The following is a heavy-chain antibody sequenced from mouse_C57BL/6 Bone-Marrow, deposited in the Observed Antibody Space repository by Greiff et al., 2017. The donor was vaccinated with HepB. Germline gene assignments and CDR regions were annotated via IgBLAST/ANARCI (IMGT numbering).Heavy chain of an antibody. CDR1: GFNIKDDY. Sequence: EVQLQQSGAELVRPGASVKLSCTASGFNIKDDYMHWVKQRPEQGLEWIGWIDPENGDTEYASKFQGKATITADTSSNTAYLQLSSLTSEDTAVYYCTTSYYSNYAWFAYWGQGTLVTVSA. CDR3: TTSYYSNYAWFAY. D-gene: IGHD2-5*01. CDR2: IDPENGDT. V-gene: IGHV14-4*01. J-gene: IGHJ3*01.